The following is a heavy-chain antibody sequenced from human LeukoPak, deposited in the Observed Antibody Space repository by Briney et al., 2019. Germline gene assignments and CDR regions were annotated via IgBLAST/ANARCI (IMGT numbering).Heavy chain of an antibody. V-gene: IGHV1-2*02. CDR3: ARVGLELRSINHNWFDP. Sequence: ASVKVSCKASGYTFTGYYMHWVRQAPGQGLEWMGWINPNSGGTNYAQKFQGRVTMTRDTSISTAYMELSRLRSDDTPVYYCARVGLELRSINHNWFDPWGQGTLVTVSS. D-gene: IGHD1-7*01. J-gene: IGHJ5*02. CDR2: INPNSGGT. CDR1: GYTFTGYY.